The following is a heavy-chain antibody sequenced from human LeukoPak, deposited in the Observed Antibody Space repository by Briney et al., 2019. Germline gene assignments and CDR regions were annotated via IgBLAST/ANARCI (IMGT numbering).Heavy chain of an antibody. CDR3: ARETELSPGAFDI. J-gene: IGHJ3*02. CDR1: GFTFSSYG. CDR2: IWYDGSNK. Sequence: GGSLRLSCAASGFTFSSYGMHWVRQAPGKGLERVAVIWYDGSNKYYADSVKGRFTISRDNSKNTLYLQMNSLRAEDTAVYYCARETELSPGAFDIWGQGTMVTVSS. D-gene: IGHD2/OR15-2a*01. V-gene: IGHV3-33*01.